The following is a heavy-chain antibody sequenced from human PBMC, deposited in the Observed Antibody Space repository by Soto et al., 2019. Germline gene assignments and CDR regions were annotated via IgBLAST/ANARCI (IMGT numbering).Heavy chain of an antibody. D-gene: IGHD2-15*01. CDR3: XXXXTVVKSFHYWYFDL. J-gene: IGHJ2*01. CDR1: GGTFSSYA. Sequence: QVQLVQSGAEVKKPGSSVKVSCKASGGTFSSYAISWVRQAPGQGLEWMGGIIPIFGTANYAQKFQGRVXXXXDXSXXXAXXXXXXXXSXDTAVYYXXXXXTVVKSFHYWYFDLWGRGTLVTVSS. V-gene: IGHV1-69*05. CDR2: IIPIFGTA.